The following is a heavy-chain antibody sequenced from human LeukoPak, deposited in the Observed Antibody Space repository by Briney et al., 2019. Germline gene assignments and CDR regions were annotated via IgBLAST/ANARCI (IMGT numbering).Heavy chain of an antibody. CDR2: ISVQGGRT. CDR3: ARDRGAAAGHPYYYYGMDV. V-gene: IGHV3-23*01. J-gene: IGHJ6*02. Sequence: PGVSLRLSCAASGFTFSSYAMSWVRRAPGKALEGGSAISVQGGRTYYVASVKGRFTISRDNSKNTLYLEMNSLRAEDTAVYYCARDRGAAAGHPYYYYGMDVWGQGTTVTVSS. D-gene: IGHD6-13*01. CDR1: GFTFSSYA.